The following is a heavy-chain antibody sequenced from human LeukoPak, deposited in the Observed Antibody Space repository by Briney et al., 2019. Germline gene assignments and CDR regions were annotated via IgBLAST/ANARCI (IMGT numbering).Heavy chain of an antibody. Sequence: PGGSLRLSCAASGFTFSDYYMSWIRQAPGKGLEWVSYISSSGSTIYYADSVKGRFTISRDNAKNSLYLQMNSLKTEDTAVYYCATYLVDSSTYVLSDYWGQGTLVTVSS. CDR3: ATYLVDSSTYVLSDY. CDR1: GFTFSDYY. CDR2: ISSSGSTI. J-gene: IGHJ4*02. D-gene: IGHD3-22*01. V-gene: IGHV3-11*01.